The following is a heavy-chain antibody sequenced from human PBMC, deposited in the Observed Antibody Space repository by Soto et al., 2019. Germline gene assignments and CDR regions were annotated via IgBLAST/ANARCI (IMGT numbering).Heavy chain of an antibody. D-gene: IGHD2-15*01. CDR2: ISYTGST. Sequence: SETLSLTSTVSGDSIISYYWSWIRQPPGKGLEWIGYISYTGSTHYNPSLKSRVTISADTSKNQFSLKLISVTTADTALYYCAREGVAAPYYYYGMDVWGQGSTVTVSS. J-gene: IGHJ6*02. V-gene: IGHV4-59*01. CDR3: AREGVAAPYYYYGMDV. CDR1: GDSIISYY.